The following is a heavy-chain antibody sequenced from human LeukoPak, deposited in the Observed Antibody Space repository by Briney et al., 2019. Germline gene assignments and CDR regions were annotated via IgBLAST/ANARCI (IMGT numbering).Heavy chain of an antibody. CDR3: ARVWHSSSWFGYYYYYGMDV. J-gene: IGHJ6*02. V-gene: IGHV3-66*01. CDR2: IYSGGST. CDR1: GFTFSGYA. D-gene: IGHD6-13*01. Sequence: GGSLRLSCAASGFTFSGYAMSWARQAPGKGLEWVSVIYSGGSTYYADSVKGRFTISRDNSKNTLYLQMNSLRAEDTAVYYCARVWHSSSWFGYYYYYGMDVWGQGTTVTVSS.